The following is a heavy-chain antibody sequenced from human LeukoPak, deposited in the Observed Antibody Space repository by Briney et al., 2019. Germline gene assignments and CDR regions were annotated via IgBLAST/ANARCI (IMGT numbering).Heavy chain of an antibody. CDR1: GFTFSDYW. J-gene: IGHJ2*01. CDR2: IKHDGSEK. V-gene: IGHV3-7*01. CDR3: ARTDYGDYDWYFDL. D-gene: IGHD4-17*01. Sequence: GGSLRLSCAASGFTFSDYWMSWVRQAPGKGLEWVANIKHDGSEKYYVDSVKGRFTISRDNAKNSLPLQMNSLRADDTAVYYCARTDYGDYDWYFDLWGRGTLVTVSS.